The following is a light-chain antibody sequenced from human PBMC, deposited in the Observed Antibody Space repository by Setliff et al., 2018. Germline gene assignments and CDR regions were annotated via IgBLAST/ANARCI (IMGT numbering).Light chain of an antibody. V-gene: IGLV1-44*01. J-gene: IGLJ1*01. CDR3: QSYDSSLSALYV. CDR2: RNN. Sequence: QSVLTQPPSASGTPGQRVTISCSGSSSNIGSNTVNWYQQLPGTAPKLLIYRNNQRPSGVPDRFSGSKSGTSASLAITGLQAEDEADYYCQSYDSSLSALYVFGTGTKV. CDR1: SSNIGSNT.